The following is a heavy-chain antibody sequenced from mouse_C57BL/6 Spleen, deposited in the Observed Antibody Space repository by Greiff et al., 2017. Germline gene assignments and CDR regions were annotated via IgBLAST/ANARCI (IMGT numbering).Heavy chain of an antibody. V-gene: IGHV2-6*01. D-gene: IGHD2-1*01. CDR1: GFSLTSYG. CDR2: IWGVGST. Sequence: VHLVESGPGLVAPSQSLSITCTVSGFSLTSYGVDWVRQSPGKGLEWLGVIWGVGSTNYNSALKSRLSISKDNSKSQVFLKMNSLQTDDTAMYYCASSGYGNAWFTYWCQGTLVTVSA. J-gene: IGHJ3*01. CDR3: ASSGYGNAWFTY.